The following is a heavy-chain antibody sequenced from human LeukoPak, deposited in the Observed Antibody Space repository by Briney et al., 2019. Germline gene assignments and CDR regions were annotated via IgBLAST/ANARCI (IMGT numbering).Heavy chain of an antibody. CDR1: GYTFTGYY. Sequence: ASVKVSCKASGYTFTGYYMHWVRQAPGQGLEWMGWINPNSGGTNYAQKFRGRVTMTRDTSISTAYMELSRLRSDDTAVYYCARELAYCGGDCYYYFDYWGQGTLVTVSS. J-gene: IGHJ4*02. V-gene: IGHV1-2*02. CDR3: ARELAYCGGDCYYYFDY. D-gene: IGHD2-21*02. CDR2: INPNSGGT.